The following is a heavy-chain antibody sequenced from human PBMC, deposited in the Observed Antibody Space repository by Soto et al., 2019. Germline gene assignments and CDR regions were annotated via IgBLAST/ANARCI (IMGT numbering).Heavy chain of an antibody. D-gene: IGHD3-16*02. CDR3: ARVPYYDYVWGSYRYFLEDV. CDR1: GGSISSYY. CDR2: IYYSGST. V-gene: IGHV4-59*08. Sequence: PSETLSLTCTVSGGSISSYYWSWIRQPPGKGLEWIGYIYYSGSTNYNPSLKSRVTISVDTSKNQFSLKLSSVTAADTAVYYCARVPYYDYVWGSYRYFLEDVWGQGTTVTAP. J-gene: IGHJ6*02.